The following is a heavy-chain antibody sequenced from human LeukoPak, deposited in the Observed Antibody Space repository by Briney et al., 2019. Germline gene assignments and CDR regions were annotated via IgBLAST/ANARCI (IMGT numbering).Heavy chain of an antibody. CDR2: ISYDGSNK. CDR1: GFTFSSYG. V-gene: IGHV3-30*18. CDR3: AKDNLYDAFDI. J-gene: IGHJ3*02. D-gene: IGHD1-14*01. Sequence: GGSLTLSCAASGFTFSSYGMHWVRQAPGKGLEWVAVISYDGSNKYYTVSVKGRFTISRDNSKNTLYLQMNSLRAEDTAVYYCAKDNLYDAFDIWGQGTMVTVSS.